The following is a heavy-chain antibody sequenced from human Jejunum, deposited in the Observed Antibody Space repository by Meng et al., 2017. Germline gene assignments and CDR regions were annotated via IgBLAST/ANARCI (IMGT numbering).Heavy chain of an antibody. J-gene: IGHJ6*02. D-gene: IGHD3-10*01. Sequence: GGSLRLSCAASGFTFSDYYMSWIRQAPGKGLEWLSYISTNGGTIYYADSVKGRLTISRDNAKNSLYLQVNSLRAEDTAVYYCARDLYYVSGSYYNRKSLDVWGQGNTVNVAS. CDR3: ARDLYYVSGSYYNRKSLDV. CDR2: ISTNGGTI. V-gene: IGHV3-11*01. CDR1: GFTFSDYY.